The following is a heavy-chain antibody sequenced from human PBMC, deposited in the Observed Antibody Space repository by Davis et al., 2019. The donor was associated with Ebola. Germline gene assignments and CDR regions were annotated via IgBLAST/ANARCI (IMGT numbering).Heavy chain of an antibody. J-gene: IGHJ4*02. CDR1: GFTFSSYA. V-gene: IGHV3-23*01. Sequence: GESLKISCAASGFTFSSYAMSWVRQAPEKGLEWVSAISGSGGSTYYADSVKGRFTISRDNSKNTLYLQMNSLRAEDTAVYYCAKDRYSSSWGFFDYWGQGTLVTVSS. CDR3: AKDRYSSSWGFFDY. D-gene: IGHD6-13*01. CDR2: ISGSGGST.